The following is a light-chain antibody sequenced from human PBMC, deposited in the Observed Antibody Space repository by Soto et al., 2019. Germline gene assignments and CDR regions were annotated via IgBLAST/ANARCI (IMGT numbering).Light chain of an antibody. J-gene: IGLJ2*01. CDR1: SGHSTYD. Sequence: QSVLTQSSSASASLGSSVKLTCTLSSGHSTYDIAWHQQQPGKAPRFLMKVEGSGSYHKGSGVPDRFSGSISGADRYLTISDLQFEDEADYYCETWDSKTRVVFGGGTKLTVL. CDR3: ETWDSKTRVV. V-gene: IGLV4-60*02. CDR2: VEGSGSY.